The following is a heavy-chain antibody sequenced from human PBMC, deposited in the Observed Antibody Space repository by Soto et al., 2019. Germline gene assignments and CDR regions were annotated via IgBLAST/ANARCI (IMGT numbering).Heavy chain of an antibody. J-gene: IGHJ5*02. V-gene: IGHV3-15*01. CDR2: IKSKTDGGTT. CDR3: TTESSGYYYGWFDP. CDR1: GFTFSNAW. D-gene: IGHD3-22*01. Sequence: LRLSCAASGFTFSNAWMSWVRQAPGKGLEWVGRIKSKTDGGTTDYAAPVKGRFTISRDDSKNTLYLQMNSLKTEDTAVYYCTTESSGYYYGWFDPWGQGTLVTVS.